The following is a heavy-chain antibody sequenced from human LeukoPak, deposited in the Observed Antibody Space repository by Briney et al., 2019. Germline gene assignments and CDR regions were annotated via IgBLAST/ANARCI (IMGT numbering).Heavy chain of an antibody. CDR1: RLTISTTS. CDR2: ILDDGRI. V-gene: IGHV3-53*01. Sequence: GGSLRLSCAASRLTISTTSMTWVRQAPGKGLEWVSDILDDGRIYYADSVKGRFTISRDNAKNSLYLQMNSLRVEDTAVYYCAKEGRSLQTYWGQGTLVTVPS. D-gene: IGHD5-24*01. CDR3: AKEGRSLQTY. J-gene: IGHJ4*02.